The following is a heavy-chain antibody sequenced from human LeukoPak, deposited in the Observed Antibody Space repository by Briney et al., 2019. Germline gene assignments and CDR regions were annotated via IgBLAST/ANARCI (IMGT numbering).Heavy chain of an antibody. CDR3: ASYCSGGSCGLDY. CDR2: IYYSGST. V-gene: IGHV4-59*08. J-gene: IGHJ4*02. Sequence: PSETRSLTCTVSGGSVSSYYWSWIRQPPGKGLEWIGYIYYSGSTNYNPSLKSRVTISVDTSKNQFTLKLSSVTAADTAVYYCASYCSGGSCGLDYWGQGTLVTVSS. D-gene: IGHD2-15*01. CDR1: GGSVSSYY.